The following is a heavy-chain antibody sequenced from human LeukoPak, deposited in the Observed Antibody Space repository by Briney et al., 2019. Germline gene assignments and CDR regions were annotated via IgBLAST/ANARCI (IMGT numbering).Heavy chain of an antibody. D-gene: IGHD3-3*01. Sequence: SETLSLTCTVSGYSISSGYYWGWIRQPPGKGLEWIGSIYHSGSTYYNPSLKSRVTISVDTSKNQFSLKLSSVTAADTAVYYCARQYDFWSGYPPGYWGQGTLVTVSS. CDR3: ARQYDFWSGYPPGY. CDR1: GYSISSGYY. V-gene: IGHV4-38-2*02. CDR2: IYHSGST. J-gene: IGHJ4*02.